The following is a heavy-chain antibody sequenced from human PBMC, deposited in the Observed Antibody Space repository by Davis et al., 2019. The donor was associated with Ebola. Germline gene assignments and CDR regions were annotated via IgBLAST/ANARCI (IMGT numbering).Heavy chain of an antibody. D-gene: IGHD3-3*01. CDR3: AKSGLSFGVVKYHYGMDV. J-gene: IGHJ6*04. V-gene: IGHV3-33*06. CDR2: IWYDGSNK. Sequence: GGSLRLSCAASGFTFSSYGMPWVRQAPGKGPEWVAVIWYDGSNKYYADSVKGRFTISRDNSKKTLYLQMNSLRAEDTAVYYCAKSGLSFGVVKYHYGMDVWGKGTTVTVSS. CDR1: GFTFSSYG.